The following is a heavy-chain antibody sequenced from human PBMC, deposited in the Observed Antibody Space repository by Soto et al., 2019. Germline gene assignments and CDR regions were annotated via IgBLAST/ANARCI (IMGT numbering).Heavy chain of an antibody. CDR1: GFTFSSYA. V-gene: IGHV3-30-3*01. Sequence: GGSLRLSCAASGFTFSSYAMHWVRQAPGKGLEWVAVISYDGSNKYYADSVKGRLSISRDNANNFLYLQMNSLRAEDTALYYCATMGMSATALDTFDIWGQGTMVTVSS. CDR2: ISYDGSNK. D-gene: IGHD1-1*01. CDR3: ATMGMSATALDTFDI. J-gene: IGHJ3*02.